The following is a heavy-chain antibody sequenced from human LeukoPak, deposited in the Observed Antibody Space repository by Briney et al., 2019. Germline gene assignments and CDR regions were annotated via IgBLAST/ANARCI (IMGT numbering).Heavy chain of an antibody. J-gene: IGHJ4*02. Sequence: GGSLRLSCAAPGFTFSSYGMHGVGQAPGKGLGWVAVIWYDGSNKYYADSLRGRFTISRDNSKNTLYLQMNSVRAEDTAVYYCAKDQATNYYDSSGVDYWGQGTLDTVSS. CDR3: AKDQATNYYDSSGVDY. D-gene: IGHD3-22*01. V-gene: IGHV3-33*06. CDR2: IWYDGSNK. CDR1: GFTFSSYG.